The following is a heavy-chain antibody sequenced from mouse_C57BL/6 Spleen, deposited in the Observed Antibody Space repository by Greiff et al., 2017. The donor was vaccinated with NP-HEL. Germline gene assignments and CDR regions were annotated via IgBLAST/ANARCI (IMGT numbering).Heavy chain of an antibody. J-gene: IGHJ2*01. CDR2: INPNNGGT. CDR1: GYTFTDYN. D-gene: IGHD1-1*01. CDR3: ARAPYYYGSSGYYFDY. V-gene: IGHV1-18*01. Sequence: EVKLVESGPELVKPGASVKIPCKASGYTFTDYNMDWVKQSHGKSLEWIGDINPNNGGTIYNQKFKGKATLTVDKSSSTAYMELRSLTSEDTAVYYCARAPYYYGSSGYYFDYWGQGTTLTVSS.